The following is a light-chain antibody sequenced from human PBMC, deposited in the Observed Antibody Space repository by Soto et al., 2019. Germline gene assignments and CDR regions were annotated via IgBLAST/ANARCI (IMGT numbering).Light chain of an antibody. CDR1: QSVSNK. V-gene: IGKV3-15*01. J-gene: IGKJ4*01. CDR3: QEYNHWHPVT. CDR2: GAS. Sequence: EIVMTQSPATLSVSPGERATLSCRASQSVSNKLAWYQQKPGQAPRLLIYGASTRATGIPARFSGSGSGTEFSLTISSLQSEDFADYYCQEYNHWHPVTFGGGTKVEIK.